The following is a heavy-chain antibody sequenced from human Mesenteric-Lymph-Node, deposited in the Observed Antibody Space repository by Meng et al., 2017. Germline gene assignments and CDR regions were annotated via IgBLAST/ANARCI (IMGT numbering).Heavy chain of an antibody. CDR2: IYYSGST. V-gene: IGHV4-39*07. J-gene: IGHJ3*02. D-gene: IGHD3-9*01. CDR3: ARSSFSDILTGYYMHGAFDI. CDR1: GGSISSGSYY. Sequence: SETLSLTCTLSGGSISSGSYYWSWIRQPAGKGLEWIGSIYYSGSTYYNPSLKSRVTMSVDTSKNQFSLKLSSVTAADTAVYYCARSSFSDILTGYYMHGAFDIWGQGTMVTVSS.